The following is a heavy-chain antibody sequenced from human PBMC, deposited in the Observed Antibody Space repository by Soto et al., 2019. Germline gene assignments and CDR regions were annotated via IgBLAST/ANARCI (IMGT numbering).Heavy chain of an antibody. CDR1: EGSRVRGGGC. Sequence: VWEGSRVRGGGCRNKKKQPPGKGLECIGYIYHSGSTYYNPSLKSRVTISVDRSKNQLSLKLSSVTAADTAVYYCARGTTTVTTFDYWGQGTLVTVSS. D-gene: IGHD4-17*01. CDR2: IYHSGST. CDR3: ARGTTTVTTFDY. V-gene: IGHV4-30-2*01. J-gene: IGHJ4*02.